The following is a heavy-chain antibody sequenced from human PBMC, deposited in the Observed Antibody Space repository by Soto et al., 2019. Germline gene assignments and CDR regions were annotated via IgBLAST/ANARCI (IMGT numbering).Heavy chain of an antibody. D-gene: IGHD6-6*01. CDR3: ESAYAAARSSDY. V-gene: IGHV3-7*03. Sequence: EVQLVESGGGLVRPGGSLRLSCSASGFTFSGYWMSWVRQAPGKGLEWVANIRKDGSEQFYVDSVKGRFSISRDNAKNSVFLQMNRLRGEDTAVYYCESAYAAARSSDYWGQGTLVTVSS. CDR1: GFTFSGYW. J-gene: IGHJ4*02. CDR2: IRKDGSEQ.